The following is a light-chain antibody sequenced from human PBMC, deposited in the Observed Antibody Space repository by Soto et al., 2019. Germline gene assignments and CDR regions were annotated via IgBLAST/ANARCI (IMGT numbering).Light chain of an antibody. Sequence: EIVMTQSPATLSLSPGERAALSCRASQSINSELAWYQQKPGQPPSLLIYGASTRATGVPARFTGSESGSKVTLTISGLQSEDFAVYYCQQCHNWPLTFGQGTRLEI. CDR2: GAS. V-gene: IGKV3-15*01. J-gene: IGKJ2*01. CDR3: QQCHNWPLT. CDR1: QSINSE.